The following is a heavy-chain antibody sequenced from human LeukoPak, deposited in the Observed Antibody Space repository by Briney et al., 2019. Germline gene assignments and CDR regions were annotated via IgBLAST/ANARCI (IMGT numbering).Heavy chain of an antibody. Sequence: PGGSLRLSCAASGFTFSSYEMNWVRQAPGKGLEWVSYISSSGSTIYYADSVKGRFTISRDNAKNSLYLQMNSLRAEDTAVYYCARDFSRYSSGWPNFDYWGQGTLVTVSS. CDR1: GFTFSSYE. J-gene: IGHJ4*02. D-gene: IGHD6-19*01. CDR3: ARDFSRYSSGWPNFDY. CDR2: ISSSGSTI. V-gene: IGHV3-48*03.